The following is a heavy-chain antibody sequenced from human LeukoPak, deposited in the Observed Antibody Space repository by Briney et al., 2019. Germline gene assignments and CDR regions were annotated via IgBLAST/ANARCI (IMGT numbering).Heavy chain of an antibody. J-gene: IGHJ4*02. D-gene: IGHD2-15*01. CDR2: INHSGST. Sequence: PSETLSLTCTVSGYSISSGYYWAWMRQPPGKGLEWIGSINHSGSTYYNPSLKSRVTVSVDTSKNQVSLRLSSVTAADTAVYYCARVCSSGRCLDYWGQGTLVAVSS. CDR3: ARVCSSGRCLDY. CDR1: GYSISSGYY. V-gene: IGHV4-38-2*02.